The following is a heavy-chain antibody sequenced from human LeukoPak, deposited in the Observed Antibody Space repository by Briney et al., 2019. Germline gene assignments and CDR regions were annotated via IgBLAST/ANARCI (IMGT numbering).Heavy chain of an antibody. J-gene: IGHJ6*02. Sequence: PSETLSLTCTVSGGSVSSGSYYWTWIRQPPGKGLEWIGYIYYTGSTYYKSSLQSRVTISADTSKNQFSLKLSSVTAADTAVYYCARGNDISARSGYYYYGMDVWGQGTTVTVSS. CDR1: GGSVSSGSYY. CDR3: ARGNDISARSGYYYYGMDV. CDR2: IYYTGST. V-gene: IGHV4-61*01. D-gene: IGHD3-9*01.